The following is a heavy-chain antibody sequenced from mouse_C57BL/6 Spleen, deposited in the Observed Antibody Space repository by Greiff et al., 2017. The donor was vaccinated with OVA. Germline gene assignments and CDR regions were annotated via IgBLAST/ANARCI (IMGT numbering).Heavy chain of an antibody. Sequence: EVQLQQSGPGLVKPSQSLSLTCSVTGYSITSCYYWNWIRQFPGNKLEWVGYISYDGSNNYNPSLKNRISITRDTSKNQFFLKLNSVTTEDTATYYCARSYGNRFAYWGQGTLVTVSA. D-gene: IGHD2-1*01. V-gene: IGHV3-6*01. CDR3: ARSYGNRFAY. CDR1: GYSITSCYY. J-gene: IGHJ3*01. CDR2: ISYDGSN.